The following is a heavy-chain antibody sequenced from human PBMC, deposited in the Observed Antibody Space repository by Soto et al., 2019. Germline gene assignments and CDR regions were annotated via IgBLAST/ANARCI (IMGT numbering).Heavy chain of an antibody. CDR1: GYKFSSYW. V-gene: IGHV5-51*01. CDR3: AASIFYYGMDV. Sequence: PGESLKISCKGSGYKFSSYWVGWARQMPGKGLEWMGIIYPGDSDTKYNPSFQGQVTISADKSITTTYLQWSSLKASDTAIYYCAASIFYYGMDVWGQGTTVTVSS. CDR2: IYPGDSDT. J-gene: IGHJ6*02.